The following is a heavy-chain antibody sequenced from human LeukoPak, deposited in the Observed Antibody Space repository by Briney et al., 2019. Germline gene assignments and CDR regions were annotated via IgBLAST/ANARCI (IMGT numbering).Heavy chain of an antibody. Sequence: GGSLRLSCVASGFSFSDYDMYWVRQAAGRGLEWVPAPGTNGDAYYLGSVRGRFTISRENVKNSLYLQMNSLGVEDTAVYYCAREWRGIASHYHGMDVWGQGTTVTVSS. J-gene: IGHJ6*02. D-gene: IGHD6-6*01. V-gene: IGHV3-13*01. CDR2: PGTNGDA. CDR1: GFSFSDYD. CDR3: AREWRGIASHYHGMDV.